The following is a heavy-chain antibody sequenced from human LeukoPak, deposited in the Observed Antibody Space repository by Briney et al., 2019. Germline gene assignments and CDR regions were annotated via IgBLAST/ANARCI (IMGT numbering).Heavy chain of an antibody. V-gene: IGHV1-2*02. Sequence: ASVQVSCKASGYIFTGYYMHWVRQAPGQGLEWMGWINPNSGDTNYAQKFQGRVTMTRDTSISTAYMELSRLRSDDTAVYYCARVRYRLAETYIDYWGQGTLVTVSS. J-gene: IGHJ4*01. D-gene: IGHD3-16*01. CDR1: GYIFTGYY. CDR2: INPNSGDT. CDR3: ARVRYRLAETYIDY.